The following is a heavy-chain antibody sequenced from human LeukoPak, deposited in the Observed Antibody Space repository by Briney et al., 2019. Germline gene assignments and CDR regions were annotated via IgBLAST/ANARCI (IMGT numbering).Heavy chain of an antibody. CDR2: IYYSGST. CDR1: GGSISSYY. D-gene: IGHD2-2*02. V-gene: IGHV4-59*01. J-gene: IGHJ4*02. CDR3: ARALVLYFDY. Sequence: SETLSLTCTVSGGSISSYYWSRIRRPPGKGLEWIGYIYYSGSTNYNPSLKSRVTISVDTSKHQFSLKLNSVTAADTAVYYCARALVLYFDYWGQGTLVTVSS.